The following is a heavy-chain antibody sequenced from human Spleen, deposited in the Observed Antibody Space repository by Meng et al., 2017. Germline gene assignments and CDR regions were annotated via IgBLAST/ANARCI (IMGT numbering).Heavy chain of an antibody. J-gene: IGHJ6*02. CDR1: GGIFSSYA. Sequence: SVKVSCKASGGIFSSYAISWVRQAPGQGLEWMGGIIAIFGTANYAQNFQGRVTITADKATSTAYMELSSLRSEDTAVYYCARDVGDTTDFYCGLDVWGQGTTVTVSS. D-gene: IGHD1-1*01. V-gene: IGHV1-69*06. CDR2: IIAIFGTA. CDR3: ARDVGDTTDFYCGLDV.